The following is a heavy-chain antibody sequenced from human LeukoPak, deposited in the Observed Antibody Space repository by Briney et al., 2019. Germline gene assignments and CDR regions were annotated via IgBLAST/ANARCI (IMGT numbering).Heavy chain of an antibody. V-gene: IGHV3-48*02. CDR1: GFTFNSYG. CDR2: ISGSSGTI. CDR3: ARVGSSWLNFDY. D-gene: IGHD6-13*01. Sequence: QPGGSLRLSCAASGFTFNSYGMNWVRQAPGKGLEWVSYISGSSGTISYADSVKGRFTISRDNAKNSLYLQMNSLRDEDTAIYYCARVGSSWLNFDYWGQGTLVTVSS. J-gene: IGHJ4*02.